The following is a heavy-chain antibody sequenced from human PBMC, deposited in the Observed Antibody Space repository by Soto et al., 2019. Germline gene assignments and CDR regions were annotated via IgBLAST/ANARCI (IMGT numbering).Heavy chain of an antibody. CDR2: ISGSGGST. CDR1: GVTFSSFG. J-gene: IGHJ4*02. Sequence: PGGSLRPSCVASGVTFSSFGMSWVRQAPGKGLEWVSTISGSGGSTYYADSVKGRLTISRDNSKNTLSLHINSLRAEDTAVYYCAKAETYDFWSGLHFDYWGQGTLVTVSS. CDR3: AKAETYDFWSGLHFDY. V-gene: IGHV3-23*01. D-gene: IGHD3-3*01.